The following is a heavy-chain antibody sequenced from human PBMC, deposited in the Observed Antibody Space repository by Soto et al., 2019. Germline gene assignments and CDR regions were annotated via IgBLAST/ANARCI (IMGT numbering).Heavy chain of an antibody. CDR3: IGGQRVSFDR. D-gene: IGHD3-10*01. CDR2: IQNDASLT. V-gene: IGHV3-74*01. Sequence: LVESGGGLVQSGGSLRLPCAASGFTFDYNWMHCGRQVPGKGLLWLSHIQNDASLTTYAASVKGGFISSRDNANNALYLQMNGLSFEDKAVYFCIGGQRVSFDRWCQGAMVTVS. CDR1: GFTFDYNW. J-gene: IGHJ3*01.